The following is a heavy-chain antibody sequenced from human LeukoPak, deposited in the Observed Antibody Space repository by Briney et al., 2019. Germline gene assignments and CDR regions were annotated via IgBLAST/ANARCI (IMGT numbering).Heavy chain of an antibody. Sequence: GGSLRLSCAASGFTFSSYSMNWVRQAPGKGLEWVSSISSSSSYIYYADSVKGRFTISRDNAKNSLYLQMNSLRAEDTAVYYCARDYHDYGDPNPGFDPWGQGTLVTVSS. CDR3: ARDYHDYGDPNPGFDP. CDR2: ISSSSSYI. V-gene: IGHV3-21*01. CDR1: GFTFSSYS. D-gene: IGHD4-17*01. J-gene: IGHJ5*02.